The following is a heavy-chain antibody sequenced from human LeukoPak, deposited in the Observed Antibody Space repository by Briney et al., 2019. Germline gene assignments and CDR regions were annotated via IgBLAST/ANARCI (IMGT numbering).Heavy chain of an antibody. CDR3: ARAIKAVAGTFHRDYYFDY. V-gene: IGHV3-23*01. CDR2: ISGSGGST. D-gene: IGHD6-19*01. CDR1: GFTFSSYG. Sequence: GSLRLSCAASGFTFSSYGMSWVRQAPGKGLEWVSAISGSGGSTYYADSVKGRFTISRDNSRNTLYLQMNSLRAEDTAVYYCARAIKAVAGTFHRDYYFDYWGQGTLVTVSS. J-gene: IGHJ4*02.